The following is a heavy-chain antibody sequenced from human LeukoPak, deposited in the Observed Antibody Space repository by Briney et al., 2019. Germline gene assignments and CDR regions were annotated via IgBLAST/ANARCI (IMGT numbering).Heavy chain of an antibody. Sequence: ASVTVSFKASGYTFTSYGISWVRQAPGQVLEWMGWISAYNGNTNYAQKLQGRVTMTTDTSTSTAYMELRSLRSDDTAVYYCARVYCGGDCYSKEGYYYGMDVWGQGTTVTVSS. J-gene: IGHJ6*02. CDR2: ISAYNGNT. V-gene: IGHV1-18*01. D-gene: IGHD2-21*02. CDR3: ARVYCGGDCYSKEGYYYGMDV. CDR1: GYTFTSYG.